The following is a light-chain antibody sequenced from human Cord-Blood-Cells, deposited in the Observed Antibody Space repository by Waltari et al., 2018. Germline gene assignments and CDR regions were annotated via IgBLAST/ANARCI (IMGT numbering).Light chain of an antibody. J-gene: IGKJ4*01. Sequence: DIQLTQSPSFLSASVGDRVTITCRASQGISSYLAWYQQKPGNAPKLLIYAASTLQSGVPSRFSGSGSGTEFTLTISSLQPEDFATYYCQQINSYPLTFGGGTKVEIK. CDR2: AAS. V-gene: IGKV1-9*01. CDR3: QQINSYPLT. CDR1: QGISSY.